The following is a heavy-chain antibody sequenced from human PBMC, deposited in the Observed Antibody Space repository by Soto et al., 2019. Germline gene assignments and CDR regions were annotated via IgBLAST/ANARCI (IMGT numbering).Heavy chain of an antibody. CDR1: GFTFSSYG. CDR2: ISYDGSNK. CDR3: AKSNVPSKWNSPYYFDY. Sequence: GGSLRLSCAASGFTFSSYGMHWVRQAPGKGLEWVAVISYDGSNKYYADSVKGRFTISRDNSKNTLYLQMNSLRAEDTAVYYCAKSNVPSKWNSPYYFDYWGQGTLVTVSS. V-gene: IGHV3-30*18. D-gene: IGHD3-10*02. J-gene: IGHJ4*02.